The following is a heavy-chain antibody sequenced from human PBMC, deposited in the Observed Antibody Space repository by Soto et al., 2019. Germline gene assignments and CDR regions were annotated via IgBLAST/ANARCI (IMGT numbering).Heavy chain of an antibody. CDR2: ISYDGRNK. CDR1: GFSFNRYV. V-gene: IGHV3-30*18. CDR3: TNGGSSSARYFDA. D-gene: IGHD6-6*01. J-gene: IGHJ5*02. Sequence: QVQVVESGGGVVQPGRSLRLSCAASGFSFNRYVMPWVRPAPGKGLVWVVIISYDGRNKYYADSVKGRFTISRDSPMNPLYLEMNSLRAGDTAMYYCTNGGSSSARYFDAGCQGVLFTVSS.